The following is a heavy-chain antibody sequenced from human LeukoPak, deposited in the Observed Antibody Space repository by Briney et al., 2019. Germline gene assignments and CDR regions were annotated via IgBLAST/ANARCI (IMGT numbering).Heavy chain of an antibody. CDR3: AKDRSSGYHEYFQH. V-gene: IGHV3-30*02. CDR1: GFTFSSCG. Sequence: PGGSLRLSCAASGFTFSSCGMHWVRQAPGKGLEWVAFIRYDGSNKYYADSVKGRFTISRDNSKNTLYLQMNSLRAEDTAVYYCAKDRSSGYHEYFQHWGQGTLVTVSS. CDR2: IRYDGSNK. J-gene: IGHJ1*01. D-gene: IGHD3-22*01.